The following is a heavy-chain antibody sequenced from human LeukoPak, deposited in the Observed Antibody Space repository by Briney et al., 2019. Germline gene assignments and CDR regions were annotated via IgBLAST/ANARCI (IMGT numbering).Heavy chain of an antibody. CDR1: GFTFSSYG. Sequence: PGGSLRLSCTASGFTFSSYGMHWVRQAPGKGLEWVAVVWYDKSKKDYADSVKGRFTIYRDNSKNTLYLQMNSLRVEDTAVYFCARDLDLTSGSFPGYWGQGTLVTVSS. CDR2: VWYDKSKK. D-gene: IGHD3-10*01. CDR3: ARDLDLTSGSFPGY. V-gene: IGHV3-33*01. J-gene: IGHJ4*02.